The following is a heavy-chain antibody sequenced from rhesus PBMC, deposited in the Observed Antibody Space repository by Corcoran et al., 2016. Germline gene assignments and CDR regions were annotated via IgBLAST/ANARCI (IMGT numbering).Heavy chain of an antibody. CDR1: GGSFSSSW. J-gene: IGHJ4*01. CDR2: INGNSGST. Sequence: QVQLQESGPGLVKPSEPLSLTCAVSGGSFSSSWWSWFRQPPGQGLEWIGEINGNSGSTNYNPSLKSRVTISKDASKNQFSLKLSSVTAADTAVYYCARDQAQWVRWIDYWGQGVLVTVS. CDR3: ARDQAQWVRWIDY. D-gene: IGHD5-24*01. V-gene: IGHV4-80*01.